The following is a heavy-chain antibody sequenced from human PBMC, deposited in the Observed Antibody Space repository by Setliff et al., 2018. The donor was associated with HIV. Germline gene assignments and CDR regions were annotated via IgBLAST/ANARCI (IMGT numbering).Heavy chain of an antibody. J-gene: IGHJ6*02. D-gene: IGHD2-8*01. V-gene: IGHV4-39*07. CDR2: IHYSGST. CDR1: GGSISSSDYY. CDR3: ARDVGDAYCSNGNCYGNFYYNGMDV. Sequence: LSLTCTVSGGSISSSDYYWGWIRQPPGKGLEWIGHIHYSGSTYCNPSLKSRVTISVDTSKNQFSLKLTSLTAADTAVYFCARDVGDAYCSNGNCYGNFYYNGMDVWGQGTTVTVSS.